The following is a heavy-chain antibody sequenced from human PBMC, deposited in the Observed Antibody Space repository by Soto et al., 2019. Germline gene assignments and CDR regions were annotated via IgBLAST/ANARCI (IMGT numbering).Heavy chain of an antibody. CDR3: ARIKWGLDYYSGMDV. CDR2: INPKTAAT. CDR1: GYTFIDYF. Sequence: GASVKVSCKASGYTFIDYFIHWLRQAPGQGLEWVAWINPKTAATNYAKKFQDRVTLTSDTSFSTAYLELTRLRPDDTALYYCARIKWGLDYYSGMDVWGQGTAVTVSS. D-gene: IGHD1-26*01. J-gene: IGHJ6*02. V-gene: IGHV1-2*02.